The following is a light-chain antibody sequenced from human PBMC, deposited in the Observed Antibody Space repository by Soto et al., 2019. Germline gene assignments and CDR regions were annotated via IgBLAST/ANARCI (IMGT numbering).Light chain of an antibody. CDR1: QSVGTR. CDR3: QHYQSGHPIT. Sequence: EILLTQSPDTLSLSPGERATLSCRAAQSVGTRLAWYQHKTGQAPRLLSSGASSRATGIPDRFTCSGSETSFTLTISRLEPEDFALYYCQHYQSGHPITFGQGTRLEIK. V-gene: IGKV3-20*01. CDR2: GAS. J-gene: IGKJ5*01.